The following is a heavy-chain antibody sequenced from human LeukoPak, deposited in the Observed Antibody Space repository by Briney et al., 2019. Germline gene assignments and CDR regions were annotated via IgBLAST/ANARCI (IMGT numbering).Heavy chain of an antibody. V-gene: IGHV3-23*01. CDR2: ISGGGDRT. CDR1: GFTFTNYA. CDR3: ARGVRCSTTSCYRGFDY. Sequence: PGGSLRLSCVASGFTFTNYAMTWVRQAPGRGLGWVSSISGGGDRTYYADSVKGRFTISRDNSKNTLYLQMNSLRAEDTAVYYCARGVRCSTTSCYRGFDYWGQGTLVTVSS. D-gene: IGHD2-2*01. J-gene: IGHJ4*02.